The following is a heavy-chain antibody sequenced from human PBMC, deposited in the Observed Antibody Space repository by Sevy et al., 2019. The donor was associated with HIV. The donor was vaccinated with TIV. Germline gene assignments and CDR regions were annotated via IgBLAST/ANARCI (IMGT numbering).Heavy chain of an antibody. V-gene: IGHV4-34*01. D-gene: IGHD3-10*01. CDR3: ARDNRRITMVRGAYYGMDV. CDR1: GGSFSGYY. J-gene: IGHJ6*02. Sequence: SETLSLTCAVYGGSFSGYYWSWIRQPTGKGLEWIGEINHSGSTNYNPSLKSRVTISVDTSKNQFSLKQSSVTAADTAVYYCARDNRRITMVRGAYYGMDVWGQGTTVTVSS. CDR2: INHSGST.